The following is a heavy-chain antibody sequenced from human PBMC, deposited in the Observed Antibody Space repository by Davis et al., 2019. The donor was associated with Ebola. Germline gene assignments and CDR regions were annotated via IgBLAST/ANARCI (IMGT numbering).Heavy chain of an antibody. CDR3: AKAVGRAAYYSTYMDV. CDR2: ISGDGDDT. V-gene: IGHV3-23*01. Sequence: PGGSLRLSCAASRFTFSSYAMSWVRQAPGKGLEWVSVISGDGDDTYYTDSVKGRFTISRDNFKNTLNLQMNSLGVEDTAVYYCAKAVGRAAYYSTYMDVWGKGTMVTVSS. J-gene: IGHJ6*03. D-gene: IGHD1-26*01. CDR1: RFTFSSYA.